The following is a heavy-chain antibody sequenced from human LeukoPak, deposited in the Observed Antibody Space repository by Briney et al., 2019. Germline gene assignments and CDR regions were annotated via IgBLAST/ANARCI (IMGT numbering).Heavy chain of an antibody. J-gene: IGHJ4*02. V-gene: IGHV3-48*01. CDR3: ARDYKYAFDN. Sequence: GGSLRLSCAASGFTFSDYSMNWVRQAPGKGLEWISYIGIDSGNTNYADSVKSRSTISGDKDKNSLYLQMNSLRVEDTAVYYCARDYKYAFDNWGQGTLVTVSS. D-gene: IGHD5-24*01. CDR2: IGIDSGNT. CDR1: GFTFSDYS.